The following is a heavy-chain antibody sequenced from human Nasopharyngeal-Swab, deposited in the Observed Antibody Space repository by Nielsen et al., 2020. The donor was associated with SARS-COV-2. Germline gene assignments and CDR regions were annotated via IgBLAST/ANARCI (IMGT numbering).Heavy chain of an antibody. CDR3: AREIDSRGGDAFDI. CDR1: GFTFSDYY. V-gene: IGHV3-11*05. Sequence: GESLNISCAASGFTFSDYYMSWSRQAPGKRLEWVLYISSSSSYTNYADSVKGRFTISRDNANNSLYLQMNSLRAEDTAVYYSAREIDSRGGDAFDIWGQGTMVTVSS. D-gene: IGHD3-22*01. J-gene: IGHJ3*02. CDR2: ISSSSSYT.